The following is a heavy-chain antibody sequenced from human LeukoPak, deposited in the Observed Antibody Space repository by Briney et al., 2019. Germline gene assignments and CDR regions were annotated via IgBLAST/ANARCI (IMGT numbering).Heavy chain of an antibody. Sequence: SVKVSCKASGGTFSSYAISWVRQAPGQGLEWMGRIIPIFGTANYAQKFQGRVTLTTDESTSTAYMELSSLRSEDTAVYYCARDPSSSWSYNWFDPWGQGTLVTVSS. V-gene: IGHV1-69*05. CDR1: GGTFSSYA. CDR2: IIPIFGTA. D-gene: IGHD6-13*01. J-gene: IGHJ5*02. CDR3: ARDPSSSWSYNWFDP.